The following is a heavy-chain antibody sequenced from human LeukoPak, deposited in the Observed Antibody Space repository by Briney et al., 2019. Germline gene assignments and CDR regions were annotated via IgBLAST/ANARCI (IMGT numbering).Heavy chain of an antibody. D-gene: IGHD4-17*01. CDR2: ILYSGDT. J-gene: IGHJ4*02. CDR1: GVSISSGENY. V-gene: IGHV4-30-4*01. CDR3: ARDPSDYGAFDS. Sequence: ASETLSLTCTDSGVSISSGENYWTWIRQPPEKGLKWVGYILYSGDTYYNPSLKSRLTISLDMSKNQFSLKLKSVTPAGTAVYYCARDPSDYGAFDSWGQGTLVTVSS.